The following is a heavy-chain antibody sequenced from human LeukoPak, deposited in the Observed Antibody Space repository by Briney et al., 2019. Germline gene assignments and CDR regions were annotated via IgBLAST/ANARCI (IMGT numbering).Heavy chain of an antibody. CDR1: GGSISSGSYY. D-gene: IGHD3-22*01. J-gene: IGHJ4*02. Sequence: PSETLSLTCTVSGGSISSGSYYWSWIRQPAGKGLEWIGRIYTSGSTNYNPSLKSRVTISVDTSKNQFSLKLSSVTAADTAVYYCASLYYHDSSGYDYWGQGTLVTVSS. V-gene: IGHV4-61*02. CDR3: ASLYYHDSSGYDY. CDR2: IYTSGST.